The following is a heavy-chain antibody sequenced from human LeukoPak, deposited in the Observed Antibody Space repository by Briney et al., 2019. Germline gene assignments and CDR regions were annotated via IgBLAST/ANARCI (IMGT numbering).Heavy chain of an antibody. CDR2: ISSSSSYI. CDR3: ARDGYDDSSGYYYGWYFDL. D-gene: IGHD3-22*01. V-gene: IGHV3-21*01. Sequence: PGGSLRLSCAASGFTFSSYSMNWVRQAPGKGLEWVSSISSSSSYIYYADSVKGRFTISRDNAKNSLYLQMNSLRAEDTAVYYCARDGYDDSSGYYYGWYFDLWGRGTLVTVSS. J-gene: IGHJ2*01. CDR1: GFTFSSYS.